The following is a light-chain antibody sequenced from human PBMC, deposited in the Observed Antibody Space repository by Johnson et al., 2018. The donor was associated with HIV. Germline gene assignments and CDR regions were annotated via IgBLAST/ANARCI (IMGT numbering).Light chain of an antibody. CDR2: ENN. CDR3: ATWSGSLN. V-gene: IGLV1-51*02. J-gene: IGLJ1*01. Sequence: QSVLTQPPSVSAAPGQKVTISCSGSSSDMGNYAVSWYQQLPGTAPKLLIYENNKRPPGIPDRFSGAKSGTSATLAITGLQTGDEGYYYCATWSGSLNFGTGTKVTVL. CDR1: SSDMGNYA.